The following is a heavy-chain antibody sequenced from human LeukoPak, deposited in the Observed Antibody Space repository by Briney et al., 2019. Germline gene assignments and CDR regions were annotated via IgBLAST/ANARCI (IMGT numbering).Heavy chain of an antibody. J-gene: IGHJ4*02. Sequence: SETLSLTCTVSGGSISSYYWSWIRQPPGKGLEWIGYIYYRGSTNYNPSLKSRVTISVDTSKNQFSLKLSSVTAADTAVYYCAAQPSSGWKYYLDYWGQGTLVTVSS. CDR1: GGSISSYY. V-gene: IGHV4-59*01. CDR3: AAQPSSGWKYYLDY. D-gene: IGHD6-19*01. CDR2: IYYRGST.